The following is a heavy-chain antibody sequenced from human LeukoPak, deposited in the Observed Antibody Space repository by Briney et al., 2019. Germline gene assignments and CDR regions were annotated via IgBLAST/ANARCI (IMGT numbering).Heavy chain of an antibody. V-gene: IGHV3-23*01. Sequence: GGSLRLSCAVSGITLSNYGMSWVRQAPGKGLEWVAGISDSGGSTNYADSVKGRFTISRDNSKNTLYLQMNSLRAEDTAVYYCAKEEMDSSGPEGEGAFDIWGQGTMVTVSS. CDR3: AKEEMDSSGPEGEGAFDI. CDR1: GITLSNYG. CDR2: ISDSGGST. J-gene: IGHJ3*02. D-gene: IGHD3-22*01.